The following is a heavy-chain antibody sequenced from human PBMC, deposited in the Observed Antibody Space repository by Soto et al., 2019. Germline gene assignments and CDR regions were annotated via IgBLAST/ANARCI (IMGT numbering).Heavy chain of an antibody. V-gene: IGHV4-31*03. Sequence: TLSLTCTVSGGSISSGGYYWSWIRQHPGKGLEWIGYIYYSGSTYYNPSLKSRVTISVDTSKNQFSLKLSSVTAADTAVYYCARVAPERGGAASGIFDYWGQGTLVTVSS. D-gene: IGHD1-26*01. CDR3: ARVAPERGGAASGIFDY. CDR2: IYYSGST. CDR1: GGSISSGGYY. J-gene: IGHJ4*02.